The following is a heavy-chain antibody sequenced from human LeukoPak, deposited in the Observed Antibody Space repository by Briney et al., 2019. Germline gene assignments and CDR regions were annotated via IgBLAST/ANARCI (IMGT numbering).Heavy chain of an antibody. V-gene: IGHV4-59*08. D-gene: IGHD3-10*01. CDR3: ARHSGLLYFDY. CDR2: IYSSGST. CDR1: GGSISSYY. Sequence: NPSETLSLTCTVSGGSISSYYWSWIRQPPGKELEWIAFIYSSGSTNYNPSLKSRVTISVDTSKNQFSLRLSAVAAADTAVYYCARHSGLLYFDYWGQGNLVTVSS. J-gene: IGHJ4*02.